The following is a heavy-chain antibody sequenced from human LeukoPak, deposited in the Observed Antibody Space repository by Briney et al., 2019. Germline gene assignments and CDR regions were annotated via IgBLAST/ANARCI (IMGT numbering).Heavy chain of an antibody. CDR3: ARDDSSGYYLIPFDY. J-gene: IGHJ4*02. CDR2: INWNGGST. D-gene: IGHD3-22*01. Sequence: PGGSLRLSCAASGFTFDDYGMSWVRQAPGKGLEWVSGINWNGGSTGYADSVKGRFTISRDNAKNSLYLQMNSLRAEDMAVYYCARDDSSGYYLIPFDYWGQGSLVTVCS. V-gene: IGHV3-20*04. CDR1: GFTFDDYG.